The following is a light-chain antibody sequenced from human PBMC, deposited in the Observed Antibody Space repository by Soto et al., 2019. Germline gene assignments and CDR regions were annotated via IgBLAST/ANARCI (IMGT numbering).Light chain of an antibody. J-gene: IGKJ2*02. CDR3: MQALQTPRT. CDR1: QSLLHSNGYNY. CDR2: LGS. Sequence: DIVMTPSPLSLPVTPGESASISCRSSQSLLHSNGYNYLVWYLQKPGQSPQLLIYLGSNRASGVPDRFSGRGSGTDFTLKISRVEAEDVGVYYCMQALQTPRTFGQGTKLEIK. V-gene: IGKV2-28*01.